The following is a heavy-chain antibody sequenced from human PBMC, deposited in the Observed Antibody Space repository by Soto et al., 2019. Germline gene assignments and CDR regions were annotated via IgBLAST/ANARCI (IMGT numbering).Heavy chain of an antibody. D-gene: IGHD5-12*01. CDR1: GFRFSDYG. CDR3: AKTRRGYDMFFSGLDV. CDR2: ISNDGSKK. J-gene: IGHJ6*02. Sequence: QVHLVESGGGVVQPGRSLRLACAVSGFRFSDYGMHWVRQAPGKGLEWVAVISNDGSKKYYGDSVQGRFTISRDDSKITVYVQMDSLKPEDTAVYYCAKTRRGYDMFFSGLDVWGQGTTVTVSS. V-gene: IGHV3-30*18.